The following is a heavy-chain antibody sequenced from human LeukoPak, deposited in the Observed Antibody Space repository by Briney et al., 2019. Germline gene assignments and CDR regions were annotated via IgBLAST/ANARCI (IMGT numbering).Heavy chain of an antibody. Sequence: PSETLSLTCTVSGGAISSYYWSWIRQPPGKGLEWSGYIYYSGSTNYNPSLKSRVTISVDTSKNQFSLNLSSVTAADTAVYYCARADVDTAMALDYWGQGTLVTVSS. J-gene: IGHJ4*02. CDR2: IYYSGST. CDR3: ARADVDTAMALDY. V-gene: IGHV4-59*01. D-gene: IGHD5-18*01. CDR1: GGAISSYY.